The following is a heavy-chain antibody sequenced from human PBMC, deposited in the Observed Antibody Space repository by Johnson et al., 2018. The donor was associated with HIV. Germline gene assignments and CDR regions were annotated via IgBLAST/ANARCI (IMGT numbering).Heavy chain of an antibody. Sequence: VQLVESGGGLVQPGGSLKLSCAASGFTFSGSAMHWVRQASGTGLEWVGRIRSKANSYATAYAASVKGRFTISRDDSKHTAYLQMNSLKTEDTAVYYCTSGKSWLAVDAFDIWGQGTMVTVSS. J-gene: IGHJ3*02. CDR3: TSGKSWLAVDAFDI. D-gene: IGHD6-19*01. CDR2: IRSKANSYAT. V-gene: IGHV3-73*02. CDR1: GFTFSGSA.